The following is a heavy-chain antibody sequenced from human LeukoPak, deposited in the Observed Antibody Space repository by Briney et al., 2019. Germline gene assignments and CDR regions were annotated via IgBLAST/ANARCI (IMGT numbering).Heavy chain of an antibody. CDR1: GGTFSSYA. J-gene: IGHJ6*03. V-gene: IGHV1-69*05. CDR3: ARDHRGLNYYYYMDV. D-gene: IGHD1-14*01. Sequence: EASVKVSCKASGGTFSSYAISWVRQAPGQGLEWMGGIIPIFGTANYAQKLQGRVTMTTDTSTSTAYMELRSLRSDDTAVYYCARDHRGLNYYYYMDVWGKGTTVTISS. CDR2: IIPIFGTA.